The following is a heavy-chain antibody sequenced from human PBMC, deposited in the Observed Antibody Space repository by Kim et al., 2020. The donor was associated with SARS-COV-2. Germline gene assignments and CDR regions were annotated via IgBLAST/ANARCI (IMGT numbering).Heavy chain of an antibody. CDR2: IYYSGST. V-gene: IGHV4-31*03. CDR3: ARDRVVGYFDY. Sequence: SETLSLTCTVSGDSISSGGYYWSWIRQHPGKGLEWIGYIYYSGSTYYNPSLKSRVTISVDTSKNQFSLKLSSVTAADTAVYYCARDRVVGYFDYWGQGTLVTVSS. D-gene: IGHD2-21*01. J-gene: IGHJ4*02. CDR1: GDSISSGGYY.